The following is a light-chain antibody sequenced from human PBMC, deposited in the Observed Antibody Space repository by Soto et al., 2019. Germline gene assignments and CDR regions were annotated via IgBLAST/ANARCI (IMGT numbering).Light chain of an antibody. CDR1: SGYSNYK. CDR2: VGTGGIVG. V-gene: IGLV9-49*01. J-gene: IGLJ1*01. CDR3: GTDHGSGSNYVYV. Sequence: QAVVTQPPSASASLGASVTLTCTLSSGYSNYKVDWYQQRPGEGPRFVMRVGTGGIVGSKGEGIPDRFSVLGSGLNRYLTIKNIQEEDESDYHCGTDHGSGSNYVYVFGTGTKLTVL.